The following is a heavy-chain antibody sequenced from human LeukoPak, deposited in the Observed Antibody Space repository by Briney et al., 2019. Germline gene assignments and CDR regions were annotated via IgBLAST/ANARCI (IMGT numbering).Heavy chain of an antibody. CDR2: INPNSGGT. Sequence: ASVKVSCKASGYTFTGYYMHWVRQAPGPGLEWIGWINPNSGGTNYAQKFQGRVTMTRDTSISTAYMELSRLRSDDTAVYYCATLLGYCSGGSCYPQHWGQGTLVTVSS. CDR1: GYTFTGYY. V-gene: IGHV1-2*02. J-gene: IGHJ1*01. CDR3: ATLLGYCSGGSCYPQH. D-gene: IGHD2-15*01.